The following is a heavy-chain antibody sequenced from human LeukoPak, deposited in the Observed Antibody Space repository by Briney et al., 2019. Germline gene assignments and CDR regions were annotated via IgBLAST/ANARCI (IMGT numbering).Heavy chain of an antibody. CDR2: INLSGSN. CDR1: GGSFRGYY. D-gene: IGHD7-27*01. V-gene: IGHV4-34*01. Sequence: PSETLSLTCAVYGGSFRGYYWSWIRQPPGGGLEWMGEINLSGSNNDYPSLKSRVTISVDTSKNQLALKLSSVTAADTAVYYCARLNWGARWYFDLWGRGTLVTVSS. CDR3: ARLNWGARWYFDL. J-gene: IGHJ2*01.